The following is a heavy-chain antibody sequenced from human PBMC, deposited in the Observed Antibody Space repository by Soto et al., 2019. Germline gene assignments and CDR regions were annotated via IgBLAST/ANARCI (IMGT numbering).Heavy chain of an antibody. CDR2: IYYSGSI. J-gene: IGHJ3*02. D-gene: IGHD1-26*01. V-gene: IGHV4-39*01. Sequence: ASETLSLTCTVSGGSISSSSYYWGWIRQPPGKGLEWIGSIYYSGSIYYNPSLKSRVTISVDTSKNQFSLKLSSVTAADTAVYYCAIHSGSYPDAFDIWGQGTMVTVSS. CDR3: AIHSGSYPDAFDI. CDR1: GGSISSSSYY.